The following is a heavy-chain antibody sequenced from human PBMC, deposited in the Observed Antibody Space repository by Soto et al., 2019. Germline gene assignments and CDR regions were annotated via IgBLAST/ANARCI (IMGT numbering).Heavy chain of an antibody. CDR2: IIPIFGTA. J-gene: IGHJ3*02. CDR3: ARSPLRYCSGGSCYFDAFDI. Sequence: QVQLVQSGAEVKKPGSSVKVSCKASGGTFSSYAISWVRQAPGQGREWMGGIIPIFGTANYAQKFQGRVTITADESTSTAYMELSSLRSEDTAVYYCARSPLRYCSGGSCYFDAFDIWGQGTMVTVSS. CDR1: GGTFSSYA. V-gene: IGHV1-69*01. D-gene: IGHD2-15*01.